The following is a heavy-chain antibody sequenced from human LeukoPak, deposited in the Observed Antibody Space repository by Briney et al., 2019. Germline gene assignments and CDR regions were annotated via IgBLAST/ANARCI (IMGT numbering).Heavy chain of an antibody. V-gene: IGHV3-23*01. CDR1: GFTFSSYV. CDR3: AKGSDGVAIRGLLLEY. J-gene: IGHJ4*02. CDR2: ISDSGGST. D-gene: IGHD2-2*02. Sequence: GGSLRLSCAASGFTFSSYVMSWVRQAPGKGLEWVSGISDSGGSTYYADSVKGRFTISRDNSKNTLYLQMSSLRAEDTALYYCAKGSDGVAIRGLLLEYWGQGTLVTVSS.